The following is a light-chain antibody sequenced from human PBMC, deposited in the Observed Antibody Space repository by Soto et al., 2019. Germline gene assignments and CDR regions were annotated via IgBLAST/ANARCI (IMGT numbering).Light chain of an antibody. V-gene: IGKV3-20*01. J-gene: IGKJ2*01. CDR3: QQYGSAGYT. Sequence: EIVLTQSPGTLFLSPGERATLYLAWYQQKPGQARRLLIYGVSSMATAIPDRFSGSGSGTDFSLTISRLEPEDFAVYYWQQYGSAGYTFGQGTKLEVK. CDR2: GVS.